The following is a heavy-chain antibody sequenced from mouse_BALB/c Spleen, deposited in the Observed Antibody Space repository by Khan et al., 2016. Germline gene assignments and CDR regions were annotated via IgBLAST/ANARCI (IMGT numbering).Heavy chain of an antibody. D-gene: IGHD2-12*01. J-gene: IGHJ4*01. CDR3: GNYSSDYYPLAS. CDR1: GYSFTGYF. CDR2: INPYNGDT. V-gene: IGHV1-37*01. Sequence: EVQLQESGPELVKPGASVKISCKASGYSFTGYFMNWVKQGHGKSLEWIGRINPYNGDTFYNQKFKGKATLTVDKSSSTAHMELLSLTSEDSAVXYCGNYSSDYYPLASSGPWPSFPFSS.